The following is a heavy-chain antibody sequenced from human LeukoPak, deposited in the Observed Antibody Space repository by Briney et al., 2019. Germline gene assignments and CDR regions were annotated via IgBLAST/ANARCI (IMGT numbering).Heavy chain of an antibody. CDR3: GVGASSASEFDY. V-gene: IGHV3-21*01. D-gene: IGHD1-26*01. Sequence: GGSLRLSCAASGFTFSDYALNWVRQAPGKGLEWISSITGSSYNKYYAESLKGRVTISRDNAKNSLYLQIDSLRAEDTAVYYCGVGASSASEFDYWGQGTLVTVSS. CDR2: ITGSSYNK. J-gene: IGHJ4*02. CDR1: GFTFSDYA.